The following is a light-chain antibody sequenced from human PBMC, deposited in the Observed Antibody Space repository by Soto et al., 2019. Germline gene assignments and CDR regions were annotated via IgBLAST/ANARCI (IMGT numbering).Light chain of an antibody. CDR2: GNS. CDR1: SSNIGAGYD. V-gene: IGLV1-40*01. Sequence: QSVLTQPPSVSGAPGQRVTISCTGSSSNIGAGYDVHWYQQLPGTAPKLLIYGNSNRPSGVPDRFSGSKSGISASLAITGLQAEDEADYYCQSYDNSLSGPVVFGGGTKVTVL. J-gene: IGLJ3*02. CDR3: QSYDNSLSGPVV.